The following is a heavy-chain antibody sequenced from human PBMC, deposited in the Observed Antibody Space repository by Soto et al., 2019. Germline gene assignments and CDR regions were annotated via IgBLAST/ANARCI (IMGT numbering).Heavy chain of an antibody. CDR3: VKDDGGYPSTAPH. Sequence: EVQLLESGGGLVQPGGSLRLSCAASGITISNYPMSWVRQAPGKGLDWGSGISGSGDRTYYAESARGRSTISKDFSKNSLSLQLDNLGVEDTAVYFCVKDDGGYPSTAPHWGQGTLVTVSS. V-gene: IGHV3-23*01. CDR2: ISGSGDRT. D-gene: IGHD3-22*01. CDR1: GITISNYP. J-gene: IGHJ4*02.